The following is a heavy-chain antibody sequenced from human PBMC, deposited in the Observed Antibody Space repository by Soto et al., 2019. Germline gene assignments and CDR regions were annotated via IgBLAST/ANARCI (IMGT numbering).Heavy chain of an antibody. D-gene: IGHD2-21*02. CDR2: INPSGGST. CDR3: ARERXVXXXXVVTASMGAFDI. CDR1: GYTFTSYY. Sequence: QVQLVQSGAEVKKPGASVKVSCKASGYTFTSYYMHCVRQAPGQGLAWMGIINPSGGSTSYGQKFQCRTTMTRDKPTRTVYMELSSLRSEDTAVYYCARERXVXXXXVVTASMGAFDIWCKGTMVTASS. V-gene: IGHV1-46*01. J-gene: IGHJ3*02.